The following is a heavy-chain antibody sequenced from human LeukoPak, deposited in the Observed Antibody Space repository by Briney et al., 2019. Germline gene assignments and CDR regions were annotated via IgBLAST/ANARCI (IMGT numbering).Heavy chain of an antibody. CDR1: GDSISIYY. CDR2: IYYSGST. D-gene: IGHD6-19*01. J-gene: IGHJ4*02. CDR3: ARDVGIAVAGPNEYFDY. V-gene: IGHV4-59*12. Sequence: SETLSLTCSVSGDSISIYYWSWIRQPPGKGLEWIGSIYYSGSTYYNPSLKSRVTISVDTSKNQFSLKLSSVTAADTAVYYCARDVGIAVAGPNEYFDYWGQGTLVTVSS.